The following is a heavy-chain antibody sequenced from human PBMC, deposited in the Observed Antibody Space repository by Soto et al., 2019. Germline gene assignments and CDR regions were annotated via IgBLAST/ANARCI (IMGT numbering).Heavy chain of an antibody. CDR2: IKTKTEGGTT. J-gene: IGHJ6*02. Sequence: EVQLVESGGGFIQPGGSLRLSCAASGLPISNAWMNWVRQAPGKGLEWVGRIKTKTEGGTTVYAAAVKGRFTGSRDDSKNTLYLQMNRLKAEDTAVYDCTTGSVEGVWGQGTTVTVSS. V-gene: IGHV3-15*07. CDR3: TTGSVEGV. CDR1: GLPISNAW. D-gene: IGHD3-10*01.